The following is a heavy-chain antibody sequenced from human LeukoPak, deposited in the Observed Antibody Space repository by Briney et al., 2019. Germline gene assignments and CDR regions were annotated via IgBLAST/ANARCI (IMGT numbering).Heavy chain of an antibody. CDR2: ISGSGGST. J-gene: IGHJ5*02. D-gene: IGHD3-22*01. Sequence: PGGSLRVSCAASGFTFSSYAMSWVRQAPGNGLEWVSAISGSGGSTYYADSVKGRFTISRDDSKNTLYLQMNSLRAEDTAVYYCAKEADSSGYYPYNWFDPWGQGTLVTVSS. V-gene: IGHV3-23*01. CDR3: AKEADSSGYYPYNWFDP. CDR1: GFTFSSYA.